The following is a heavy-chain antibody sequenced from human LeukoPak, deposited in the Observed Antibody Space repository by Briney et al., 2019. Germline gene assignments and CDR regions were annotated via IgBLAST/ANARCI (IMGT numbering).Heavy chain of an antibody. CDR3: ARGVNYFDY. Sequence: PGGSLRLSCVASEFTVSNNHMNWVRQAPGKGLEWVSIIYSGDSTYYADSVKGRFTISRDNSKNTLYLQMNSLRAEDTAVYYCARGVNYFDYWGQGTLLTVSS. V-gene: IGHV3-53*01. CDR2: IYSGDST. J-gene: IGHJ4*02. CDR1: EFTVSNNH. D-gene: IGHD2-8*01.